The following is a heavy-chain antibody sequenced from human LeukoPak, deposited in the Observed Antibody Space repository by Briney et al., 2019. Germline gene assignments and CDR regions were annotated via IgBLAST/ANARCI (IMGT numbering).Heavy chain of an antibody. J-gene: IGHJ3*02. D-gene: IGHD1/OR15-1a*01. CDR1: GFTFDDYA. V-gene: IGHV3-9*03. CDR2: ISWNSGSI. CDR3: AKDRGTWNRGFRSAFDI. Sequence: SGGSLRLSCAASGFTFDDYAMHWVRQAPGKGLEWVSGISWNSGSIGYADSVKGRFTIPRDNAKNSLYLQMNSLRAEDMALYYCAKDRGTWNRGFRSAFDIWGQGTMVTVSS.